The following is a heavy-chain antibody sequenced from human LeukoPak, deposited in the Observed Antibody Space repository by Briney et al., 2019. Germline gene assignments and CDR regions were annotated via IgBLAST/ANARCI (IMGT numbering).Heavy chain of an antibody. CDR3: AKIGRSGNWYFDL. J-gene: IGHJ2*01. D-gene: IGHD6-25*01. CDR1: GFSGSSSY. Sequence: QPGGPLRLSCAASGFSGSSSYMCWVRQAPGKGLEWVAVLYSGGYIYYADSGKGRFTFSRENCKDTLYLQINSLRVEDTAFYCSAKIGRSGNWYFDLWGRGTLVPVSS. CDR2: LYSGGYI. V-gene: IGHV3-53*01.